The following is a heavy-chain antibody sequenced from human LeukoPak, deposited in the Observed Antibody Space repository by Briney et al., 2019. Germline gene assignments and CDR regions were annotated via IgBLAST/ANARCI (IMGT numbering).Heavy chain of an antibody. CDR3: ARDDAATARASGMDV. Sequence: PRGSLRLVCAATGVTFRSDSSNSVRQAPGKKQKWVSYISESSSYTYYAKSVKGRFTISRDNAKNSPYLQMNSLRGEDTAVYYCARDDAATARASGMDVWGKGTTVTVSS. CDR2: ISESSSYT. J-gene: IGHJ6*04. V-gene: IGHV3-21*01. CDR1: GVTFRSDS. D-gene: IGHD6-6*01.